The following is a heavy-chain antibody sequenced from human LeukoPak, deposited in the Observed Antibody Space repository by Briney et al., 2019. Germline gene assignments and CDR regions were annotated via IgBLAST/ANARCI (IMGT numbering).Heavy chain of an antibody. Sequence: PGGSLRLSCTASGFTFGDYAMSWFRQAPGKGLEWVGFIRSKAYGGTTEYAASVKGRFTISRDDSKSIAYLQMDSLKTEDTAVYYCTRDSGIAAAWAEYFQHWGQGTLVTVSS. CDR2: IRSKAYGGTT. CDR1: GFTFGDYA. J-gene: IGHJ1*01. CDR3: TRDSGIAAAWAEYFQH. D-gene: IGHD6-13*01. V-gene: IGHV3-49*03.